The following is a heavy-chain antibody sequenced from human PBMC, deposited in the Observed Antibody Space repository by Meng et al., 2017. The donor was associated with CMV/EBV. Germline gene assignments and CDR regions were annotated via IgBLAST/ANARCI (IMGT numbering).Heavy chain of an antibody. D-gene: IGHD5-12*01. CDR3: ARDLEEARLRWFDP. Sequence: SETLSLTCTVSGGSISSGGYYWSWIRQHPGKGLEWIGYIYYSGSTYYNPSLKSRVTISVDTSKNQFSLKLSSVTAADTAVYYCARDLEEARLRWFDPWGRGTLVTVSS. V-gene: IGHV4-31*03. CDR1: GGSISSGGYY. CDR2: IYYSGST. J-gene: IGHJ5*02.